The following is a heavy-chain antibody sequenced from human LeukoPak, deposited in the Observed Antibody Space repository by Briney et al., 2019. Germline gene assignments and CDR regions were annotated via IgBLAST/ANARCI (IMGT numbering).Heavy chain of an antibody. Sequence: GGSLRLSCAASGFTFSSYWKSWVRQAPGKGLEWVANIKQDGSEKYYVDSVKGRFTISRDNAKNSLYLQMNSLRAEDTAVYYCARESSGVDGYNYYFDYWGQGTLVTVSS. D-gene: IGHD5-12*01. CDR1: GFTFSSYW. J-gene: IGHJ4*02. CDR2: IKQDGSEK. CDR3: ARESSGVDGYNYYFDY. V-gene: IGHV3-7*01.